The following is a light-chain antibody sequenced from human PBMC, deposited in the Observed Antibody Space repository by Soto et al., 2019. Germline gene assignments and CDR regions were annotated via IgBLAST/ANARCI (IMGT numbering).Light chain of an antibody. CDR1: QSVASY. V-gene: IGKV3-11*01. CDR3: QQRSNWPRT. CDR2: DAS. Sequence: EIVLTQSPATLSLSPGERVTLSSRASQSVASYLAWYQQRPGQAPRLLISDASSRATGIPARFSGSGSGTAFTLTISSLEPEDFAVYYCQQRSNWPRTFGQGTKVEIK. J-gene: IGKJ1*01.